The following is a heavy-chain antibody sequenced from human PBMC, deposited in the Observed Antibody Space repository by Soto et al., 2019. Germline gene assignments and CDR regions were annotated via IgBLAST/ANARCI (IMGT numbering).Heavy chain of an antibody. J-gene: IGHJ4*02. Sequence: QVQLQQWGAGLLKPSETLSLTCAVYGGSFSGYYWSWIRQPPGKGLEWVGEINHSGTTNYNPSLKSLVTISVDTSTNQFSLKLSSVTSADTAVYYCARGFYEILTGYYHPNFAYWGQGTLLTVSS. CDR2: INHSGTT. V-gene: IGHV4-34*01. CDR1: GGSFSGYY. CDR3: ARGFYEILTGYYHPNFAY. D-gene: IGHD3-9*01.